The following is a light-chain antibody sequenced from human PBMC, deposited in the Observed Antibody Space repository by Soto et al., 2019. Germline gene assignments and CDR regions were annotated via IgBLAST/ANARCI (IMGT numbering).Light chain of an antibody. Sequence: QCVLTKPASVTGSPGRSITISCTGTSSDVGSYNLVSWYQQHPGKAPKLMIYEVSKRPSGVSNRFSGSKSSNTASLTISGLQAEDEADYYCCSYAGSSTLRVFGTGTKVTVL. CDR2: EVS. V-gene: IGLV2-23*02. J-gene: IGLJ1*01. CDR1: SSDVGSYNL. CDR3: CSYAGSSTLRV.